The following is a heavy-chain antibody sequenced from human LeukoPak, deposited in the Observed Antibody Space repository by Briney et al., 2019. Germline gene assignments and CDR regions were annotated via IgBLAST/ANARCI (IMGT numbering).Heavy chain of an antibody. D-gene: IGHD6-6*01. Sequence: SETLSLTCAVYGGSFSDYYWSWIRQPPGKGLEWVGEINHSGSTNYNPSLKSRVTISVDTSKNQFSLKLSSVTAADTAVYYCARVRYSSSSYYSDYLGQGTLVTVSS. CDR1: GGSFSDYY. V-gene: IGHV4-34*01. J-gene: IGHJ4*02. CDR2: INHSGST. CDR3: ARVRYSSSSYYSDY.